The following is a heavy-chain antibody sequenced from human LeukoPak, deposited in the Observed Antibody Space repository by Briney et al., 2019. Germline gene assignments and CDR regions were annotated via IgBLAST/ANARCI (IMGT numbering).Heavy chain of an antibody. CDR2: INSDGSDI. CDR1: EFTFSSFW. D-gene: IGHD1-1*01. V-gene: IGHV3-74*01. J-gene: IGHJ4*02. CDR3: TRVGSSGSVDY. Sequence: GGSLRLSCAASEFTFSSFWMHWVRQAPGKGLVWVSRINSDGSDIRYADSVKGRFTISRDDAKNSLYLQMNSLRAEDTAVYYCTRVGSSGSVDYWGQGTLVTVSS.